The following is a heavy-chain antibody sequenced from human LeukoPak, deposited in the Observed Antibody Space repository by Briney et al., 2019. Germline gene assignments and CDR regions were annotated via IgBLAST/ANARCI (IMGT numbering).Heavy chain of an antibody. CDR3: ARLLGYSSSLDYYYYYMDV. Sequence: SETLSLTCTVSGGSISSSSYYWGWIRQPPGKGLEWIGSIYYSGSTYYNPSLKSRVTISVDTSKNQFSLKLSSVTAADTAVYYCARLLGYSSSLDYYYYYMDVWGKGTTVTVSS. CDR1: GGSISSSSYY. J-gene: IGHJ6*03. V-gene: IGHV4-39*01. D-gene: IGHD6-13*01. CDR2: IYYSGST.